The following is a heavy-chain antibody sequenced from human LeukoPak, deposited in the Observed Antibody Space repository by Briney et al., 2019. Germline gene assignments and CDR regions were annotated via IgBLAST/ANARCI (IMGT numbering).Heavy chain of an antibody. D-gene: IGHD3-22*01. CDR1: GFTFSSYA. Sequence: GGSLRLSCAASGFTFSSYAMHWVRQAPGKGLEWVAVISYDGSNKYYADSVKGRFTISRDNSKNTLYLQMNSLRAEDTAVYCAKGFDSNGLFDYWGQGTLVIVSS. V-gene: IGHV3-30-3*01. CDR3: AKGFDSNGLFDY. CDR2: ISYDGSNK. J-gene: IGHJ4*02.